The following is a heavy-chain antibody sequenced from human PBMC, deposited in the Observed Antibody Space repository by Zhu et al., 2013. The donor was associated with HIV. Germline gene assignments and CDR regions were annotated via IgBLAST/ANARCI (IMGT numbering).Heavy chain of an antibody. CDR3: ARDPAELRGLSTPDGMDV. J-gene: IGHJ6*02. Sequence: QVQLVQSGAEMKKPGSSVKVSCKASGGTFSTYAISWVRQAPGQGLEWMGGIIPTFGTANYAQKFQGRVTITADESTSTAYMELSSLRSEDTAVYYCARDPAELRGLSTPDGMDVWGQGTTVTV. V-gene: IGHV1-69*01. CDR2: IIPTFGTA. D-gene: IGHD3-10*01. CDR1: GGTFSTYA.